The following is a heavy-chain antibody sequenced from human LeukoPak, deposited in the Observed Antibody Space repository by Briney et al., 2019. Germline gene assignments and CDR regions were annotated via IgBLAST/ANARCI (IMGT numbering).Heavy chain of an antibody. CDR3: AKDQVGVEMATTDY. V-gene: IGHV3-30*04. Sequence: PGGSLRLSCAASGFTFSNYVIHWVRQAPGKGLEWVAVISYDGSNKYYADSVKGRFTISRDNSKNTLYLQMNSLRAEDTAVYYCAKDQVGVEMATTDYWGQGTLVTVSS. CDR2: ISYDGSNK. CDR1: GFTFSNYV. D-gene: IGHD5-24*01. J-gene: IGHJ4*02.